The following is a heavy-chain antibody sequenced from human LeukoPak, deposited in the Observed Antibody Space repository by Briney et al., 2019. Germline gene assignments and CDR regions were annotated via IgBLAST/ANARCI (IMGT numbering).Heavy chain of an antibody. CDR1: GFTFSSYA. V-gene: IGHV3-23*01. J-gene: IGHJ5*02. D-gene: IGHD2-2*01. CDR2: FSGSGGST. CDR3: ARVVTPRYCSTTSCYWKGWFDP. Sequence: GGSLRLSCAASGFTFSSYAMSWVRQAPGKGLEWVSAFSGSGGSTYYADSVKGRFTISRDNSKNTLYLQMNSLRSEDTAVYYCARVVTPRYCSTTSCYWKGWFDPWGQGTLVTVSS.